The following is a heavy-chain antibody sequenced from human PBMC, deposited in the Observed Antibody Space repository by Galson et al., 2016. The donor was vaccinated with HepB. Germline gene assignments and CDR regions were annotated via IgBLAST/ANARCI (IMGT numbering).Heavy chain of an antibody. V-gene: IGHV3-23*01. Sequence: SLRLSCAASGFTFNMYAMPWVRQAPGKGLEWVSTITGSGRSTYYSAPVRGRFSLSRDNSKNPIYLQMNSLRADDTAGCYWASVRDKALVDYWGQGILVTVSS. D-gene: IGHD5-18*01. CDR1: GFTFNMYA. CDR2: ITGSGRST. CDR3: ASVRDKALVDY. J-gene: IGHJ4*02.